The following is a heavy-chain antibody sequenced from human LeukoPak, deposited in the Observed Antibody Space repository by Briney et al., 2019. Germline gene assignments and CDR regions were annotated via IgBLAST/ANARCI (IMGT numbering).Heavy chain of an antibody. CDR1: GGSISSGGYS. Sequence: SETLSLTCAVSGGSISSGGYSWSWIRQPPGTGLEWIGYIYHNGNTYYSPSLKSRVTISVDRSKNQLSLKLSSVTAADTAMYYCASGGYSYGFDYWGQGTLVTVSP. CDR2: IYHNGNT. J-gene: IGHJ4*02. CDR3: ASGGYSYGFDY. V-gene: IGHV4-30-2*01. D-gene: IGHD5-18*01.